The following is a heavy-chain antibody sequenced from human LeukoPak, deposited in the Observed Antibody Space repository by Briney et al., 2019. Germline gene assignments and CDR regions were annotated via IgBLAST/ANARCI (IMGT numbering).Heavy chain of an antibody. V-gene: IGHV3-7*01. CDR2: INEDGSEI. CDR3: ARGHYDDY. J-gene: IGHJ4*02. CDR1: GFTFSGFW. Sequence: PGGSLRLSCVASGFTFSGFWWKWVRQARGEGLEWVANINEDGSEINYVDSVKGRFIISRDNARNSLYLQMRGLRAEDTAVYYCARGHYDDYRGQGTLVTVSS.